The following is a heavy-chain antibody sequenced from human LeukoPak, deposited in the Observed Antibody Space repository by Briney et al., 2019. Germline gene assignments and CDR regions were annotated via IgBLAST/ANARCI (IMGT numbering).Heavy chain of an antibody. CDR1: GGSFSGYY. Sequence: PSETLSLTCAVYGGSFSGYYWSWIRQPPGKGLEWIGEINHSGSTNYNPPLKSRVTISVDTSKNQFSLKLSSVTAADTAVYYCARRPYYSYGYPFDYWGQGTLVTVSS. V-gene: IGHV4-34*01. J-gene: IGHJ4*02. D-gene: IGHD5-18*01. CDR3: ARRPYYSYGYPFDY. CDR2: INHSGST.